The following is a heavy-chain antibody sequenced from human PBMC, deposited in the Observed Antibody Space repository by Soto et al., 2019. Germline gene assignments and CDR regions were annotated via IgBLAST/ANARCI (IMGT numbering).Heavy chain of an antibody. CDR3: ARDSVTGTTPRWFDP. Sequence: GGSLRLSCAASGFTFSSYSMNWVRQAPGKGLEWVSSISSSSSYIYYADSVKGRFTISRDNAKNSLYLQMNSLRAEDTAVYYCARDSVTGTTPRWFDPWGQGTLVTVSS. V-gene: IGHV3-21*01. CDR2: ISSSSSYI. D-gene: IGHD1-7*01. J-gene: IGHJ5*02. CDR1: GFTFSSYS.